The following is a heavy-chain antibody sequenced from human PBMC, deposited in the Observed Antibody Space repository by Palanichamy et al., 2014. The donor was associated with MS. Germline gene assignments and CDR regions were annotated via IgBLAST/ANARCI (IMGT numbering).Heavy chain of an antibody. CDR2: IGGGGGST. CDR1: GFTLSSCA. Sequence: EVQLVESGGGLGQPGGSLRLSCAASGFTLSSCAMNWVRQAPGKGLEWVSGIGGGGGSTYYADSVKGRFTISRDNSKNTLYLQMNSLRAEDTAVYHCAKAIRGCGGDCYYFDYWGQGTLVTVSS. V-gene: IGHV3-23*04. J-gene: IGHJ4*02. D-gene: IGHD2-21*02. CDR3: AKAIRGCGGDCYYFDY.